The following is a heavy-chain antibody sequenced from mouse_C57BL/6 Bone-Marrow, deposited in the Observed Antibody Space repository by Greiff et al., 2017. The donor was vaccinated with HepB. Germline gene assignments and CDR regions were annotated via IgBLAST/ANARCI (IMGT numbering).Heavy chain of an antibody. V-gene: IGHV8-12*01. CDR3: ARTYYYGSSYRYFDY. CDR1: GFSLSTSGMG. J-gene: IGHJ2*01. CDR2: IYWDDDK. Sequence: QVTLKESGPGILQSSQTLSLTCSFSGFSLSTSGMGVSWIRQPSGKGLEWLAHIYWDDDKRYNPSLKSRLTISKDTSRNQVFLKITSVHTADTATYYCARTYYYGSSYRYFDYWGQGTTLTVSS. D-gene: IGHD1-1*01.